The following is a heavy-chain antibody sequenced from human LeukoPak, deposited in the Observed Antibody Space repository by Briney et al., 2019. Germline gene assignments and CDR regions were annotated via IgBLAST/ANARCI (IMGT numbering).Heavy chain of an antibody. J-gene: IGHJ4*02. CDR3: AWGATTLDY. CDR1: GFTFSSYA. Sequence: GGSLRLSCAASGFTFSSYAMHWVRQAPGKGPVWLSRIDGDGSSTSHADSAKGRFTISRDNAKNTLYLEMNSLRAEDTAVYYCAWGATTLDYWGQGTLVTVSS. D-gene: IGHD1-26*01. CDR2: IDGDGSST. V-gene: IGHV3-74*01.